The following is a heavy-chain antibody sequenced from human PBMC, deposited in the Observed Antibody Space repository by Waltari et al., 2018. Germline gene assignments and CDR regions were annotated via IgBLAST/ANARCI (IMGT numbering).Heavy chain of an antibody. V-gene: IGHV3-23*01. J-gene: IGHJ4*02. CDR2: ISSNGAGT. CDR3: VKDRPDWPIDY. Sequence: EVQLLESGGGLVQPGESLRLPCTASGFTFNSYSMSWVRQAPGKGLEWVSSISSNGAGTYYANSVKGRFTISRDNSKNTLYLQINSLRAEDTAIYYCVKDRPDWPIDYWGQGTLVTVSS. CDR1: GFTFNSYS. D-gene: IGHD3-9*01.